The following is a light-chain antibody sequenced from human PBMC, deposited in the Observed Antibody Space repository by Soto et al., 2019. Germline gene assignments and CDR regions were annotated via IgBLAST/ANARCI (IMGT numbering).Light chain of an antibody. CDR3: QQHTT. V-gene: IGKV1-5*03. CDR1: QGISSW. CDR2: KAS. J-gene: IGKJ1*01. Sequence: DIQMTQSPSALSAFVGDRVTVTCRGSQGISSWLAWYQQKPGKAPRLLIYKASSLASGVPSRFSGSGSGTEFTLTISSLQPEDVATYHCQQHTTFGQGTKVDIK.